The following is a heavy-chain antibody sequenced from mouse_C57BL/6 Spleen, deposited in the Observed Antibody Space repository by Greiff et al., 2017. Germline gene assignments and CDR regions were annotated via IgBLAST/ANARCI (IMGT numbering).Heavy chain of an antibody. J-gene: IGHJ1*03. CDR1: GYAFSSSW. D-gene: IGHD2-5*01. CDR3: ARSYSNYVNWYFDV. V-gene: IGHV1-82*01. CDR2: IYPGDGDT. Sequence: VKLVESGPELVKPGASVKISCKASGYAFSSSWMNWVKQRPGKGLEWIGRIYPGDGDTNYNGKFKGKATLTADKSSSTAYMQLSSLTSEDSAVYFCARSYSNYVNWYFDVWGTGTTVTVSS.